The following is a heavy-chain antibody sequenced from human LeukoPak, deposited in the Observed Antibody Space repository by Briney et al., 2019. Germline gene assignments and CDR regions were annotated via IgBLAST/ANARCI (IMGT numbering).Heavy chain of an antibody. CDR2: IYHSGST. Sequence: SETLSLTCAVSGYSISSGYYWGWIRQPPGKGLEWIGSIYHSGSTYYNPSLKSRVTISVDTPKSQFSLKLSSVTAADTAVYYCARHDFWSGYFFDYWGQGTLVTVSS. CDR3: ARHDFWSGYFFDY. V-gene: IGHV4-38-2*01. D-gene: IGHD3-3*01. J-gene: IGHJ4*02. CDR1: GYSISSGYY.